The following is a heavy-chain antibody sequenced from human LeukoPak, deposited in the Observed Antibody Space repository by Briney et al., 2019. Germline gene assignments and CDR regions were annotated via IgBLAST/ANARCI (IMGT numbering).Heavy chain of an antibody. CDR2: ISSSSYI. V-gene: IGHV3-21*01. Sequence: GGSLILSCAASGFTFSSYSMNWVRQAPGKGLEWVSSISSSSYIYYADSVKGRFTISRDNAKNSLYLQMNSLRAEDTAVYYCARDRGYYDFWSGLYYSDYWGQGTLVTVSS. CDR3: ARDRGYYDFWSGLYYSDY. D-gene: IGHD3-3*01. J-gene: IGHJ4*02. CDR1: GFTFSSYS.